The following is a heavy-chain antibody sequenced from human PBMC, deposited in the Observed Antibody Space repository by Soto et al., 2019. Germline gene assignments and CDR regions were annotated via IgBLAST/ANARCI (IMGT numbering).Heavy chain of an antibody. D-gene: IGHD6-13*01. Sequence: QVQLQESGPGLVKPSGTLSLTCAVSGGSISSSNWWSWVRQPPGKGLEWIGEIYHSGSTNYNPSLKSRVTISGDKSKNQFSLKLSSVTAADTAVYYCARVYSSSWSTPYYYGMDVWGQGTTVTVSS. CDR1: GGSISSSNW. CDR3: ARVYSSSWSTPYYYGMDV. V-gene: IGHV4-4*02. J-gene: IGHJ6*02. CDR2: IYHSGST.